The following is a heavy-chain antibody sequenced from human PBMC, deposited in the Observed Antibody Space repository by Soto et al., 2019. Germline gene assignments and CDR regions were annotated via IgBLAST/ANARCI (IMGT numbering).Heavy chain of an antibody. CDR1: GYTFTSYG. Sequence: ASVKVSCKASGYTFTSYGISWVRQAPGQGLEWMGWISAYNGNTNYAQKLQGRVTMTTDTSTSTAYMELRSLRSDDTAVYYCARDYDFWRHYYYYYGMDVWGQGTTVTVSS. CDR2: ISAYNGNT. CDR3: ARDYDFWRHYYYYYGMDV. J-gene: IGHJ6*02. V-gene: IGHV1-18*04. D-gene: IGHD3-3*01.